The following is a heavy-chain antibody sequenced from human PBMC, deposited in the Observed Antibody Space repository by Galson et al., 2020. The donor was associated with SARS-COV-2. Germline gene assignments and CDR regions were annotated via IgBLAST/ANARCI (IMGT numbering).Heavy chain of an antibody. D-gene: IGHD6-13*01. Sequence: QLGESLKLSCAASGFTFSSYGMHWVRQAPGKGLEWVAVIWYDGSNKYYADSVKGRFTISRDNSKNTLYLQMNSLRAEDTAVYYCARVRGSSWYSDGMDVWGQGTTVTVSS. CDR1: GFTFSSYG. CDR3: ARVRGSSWYSDGMDV. V-gene: IGHV3-33*01. J-gene: IGHJ6*02. CDR2: IWYDGSNK.